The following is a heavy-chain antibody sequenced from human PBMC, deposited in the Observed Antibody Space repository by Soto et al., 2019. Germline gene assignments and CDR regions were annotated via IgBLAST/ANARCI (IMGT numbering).Heavy chain of an antibody. D-gene: IGHD3-10*01. Sequence: GGSLRLSCAASGFTVSSNYMSWVRQAPGKGLEWVSVIYSGGSTYYADSVKGRFTISRHNSKNTLYLQMNSLRAEDTAVYYCARAGEYYYYYYMDVWGKGTTVTVSS. CDR2: IYSGGST. CDR3: ARAGEYYYYYYMDV. J-gene: IGHJ6*03. CDR1: GFTVSSNY. V-gene: IGHV3-53*04.